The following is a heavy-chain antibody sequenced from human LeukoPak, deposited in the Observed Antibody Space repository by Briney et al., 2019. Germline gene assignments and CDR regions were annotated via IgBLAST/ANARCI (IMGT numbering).Heavy chain of an antibody. V-gene: IGHV3-33*01. J-gene: IGHJ4*02. CDR3: ARGGGDRFDY. CDR2: FWFDGSNK. Sequence: GGSLRLSCAASGFTFSSYGMHWVRQAPGKGLEWVAAFWFDGSNKYYAESVKGRFTISRDNSKNTLYLQMNSLRAEDTAVYYCARGGGDRFDYWGQGTLVTVSS. CDR1: GFTFSSYG. D-gene: IGHD2-21*02.